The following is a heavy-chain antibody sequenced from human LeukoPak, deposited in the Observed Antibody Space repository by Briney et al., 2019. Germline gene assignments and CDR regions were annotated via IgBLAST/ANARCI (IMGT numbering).Heavy chain of an antibody. J-gene: IGHJ6*02. Sequence: PGGSLRLSCAASGFTFSSYWMSWVRQAPGKGLEWVAVIWYDGSNKYYADSVRGRFTISRDNSKNTLYLQMNSLRADDAAIYYCVRDPSCSGGGCYYYYGMDVWGQGTTVTVSS. D-gene: IGHD2-15*01. CDR3: VRDPSCSGGGCYYYYGMDV. CDR1: GFTFSSYW. CDR2: IWYDGSNK. V-gene: IGHV3-33*08.